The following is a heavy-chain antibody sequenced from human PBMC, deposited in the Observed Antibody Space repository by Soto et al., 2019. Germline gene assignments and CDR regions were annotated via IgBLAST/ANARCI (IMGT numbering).Heavy chain of an antibody. D-gene: IGHD2-2*02. CDR2: ISSRSDI. CDR1: GFTFSTYS. J-gene: IGHJ6*02. Sequence: GGSLRLSCVGSGFTFSTYSINWVRQAPGKGLEWVSSISSRSDIYYADSVKGRFTISRDNAKNSVSLQMNSLRAEDTAVYYCAREYTAWPLDYGLDVWGQGTTVTVSS. CDR3: AREYTAWPLDYGLDV. V-gene: IGHV3-21*01.